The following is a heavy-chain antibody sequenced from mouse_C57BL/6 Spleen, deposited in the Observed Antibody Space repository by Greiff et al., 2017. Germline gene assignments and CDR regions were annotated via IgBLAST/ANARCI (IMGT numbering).Heavy chain of an antibody. J-gene: IGHJ2*01. CDR2: ISSGGSYT. Sequence: EVQVVESGGDLVKPGGSLKLSCAASGFTFSSYGMSWVRQTPDKRLEWVATISSGGSYTYYPDSVKGRFTISRDNAKNTLYLQMSSLKSEDTAMYYCARRGTTAYYFDYWGQGTTLTVSS. CDR1: GFTFSSYG. V-gene: IGHV5-6*01. D-gene: IGHD1-2*01. CDR3: ARRGTTAYYFDY.